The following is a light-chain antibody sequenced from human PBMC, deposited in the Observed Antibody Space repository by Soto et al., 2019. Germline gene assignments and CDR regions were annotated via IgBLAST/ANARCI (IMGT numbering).Light chain of an antibody. CDR2: GVS. Sequence: ELVMTQSPATLSVSPGERATLSCRASQSFSSNLAWYQQKPGQAPRLLIYGVSTRATGIPARFSGSGSETEFTLTISSLQSEDFAVYYCQQYNNWPPYTFGQGTKVDIK. V-gene: IGKV3-15*01. J-gene: IGKJ2*01. CDR1: QSFSSN. CDR3: QQYNNWPPYT.